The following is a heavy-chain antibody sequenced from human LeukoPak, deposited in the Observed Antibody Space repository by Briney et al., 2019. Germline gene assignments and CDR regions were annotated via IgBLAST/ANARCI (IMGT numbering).Heavy chain of an antibody. CDR3: ARTVPHNTVTTVELDY. D-gene: IGHD4-11*01. CDR2: IYDSGST. Sequence: SETLSLTCTVSGGSISGYYWSWIRQPPGKGLEWIGYIYDSGSTTYNPSLKSRVTMSLDTSKNQFSLRLSSVTAADTAVYYCARTVPHNTVTTVELDYWGQGTLVTVSS. J-gene: IGHJ4*02. V-gene: IGHV4-59*01. CDR1: GGSISGYY.